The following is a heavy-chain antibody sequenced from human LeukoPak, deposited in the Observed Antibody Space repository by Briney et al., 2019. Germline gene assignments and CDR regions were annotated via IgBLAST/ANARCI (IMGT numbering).Heavy chain of an antibody. D-gene: IGHD3-10*01. Sequence: SETLSLTCTLSGGSITSYDWSWIRQPPGRGLEWIGSLYYSGSTNYNPPLRSRVTISVDTSKTQFSLKVTSVTAADTAVYFCAKDSTIGGYYFDYWGQGTLVTVSS. CDR1: GGSITSYD. V-gene: IGHV4-59*01. CDR2: LYYSGST. J-gene: IGHJ4*02. CDR3: AKDSTIGGYYFDY.